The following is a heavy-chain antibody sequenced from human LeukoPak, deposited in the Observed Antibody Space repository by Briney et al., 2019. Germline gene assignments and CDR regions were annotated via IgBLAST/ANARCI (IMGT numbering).Heavy chain of an antibody. CDR2: ISSSSSYI. CDR1: GFTFSSYS. D-gene: IGHD2-15*01. J-gene: IGHJ4*02. Sequence: GGSLTLSCAASGFTFSSYSMNWVRQAPGKGLEWVSSISSSSSYIYYPDSVKGRFTISRDNAKNSLYLQMNSLRAEDTAVYYCARGYCSGGSCYGGFDYWGQGTLVAVSS. V-gene: IGHV3-21*01. CDR3: ARGYCSGGSCYGGFDY.